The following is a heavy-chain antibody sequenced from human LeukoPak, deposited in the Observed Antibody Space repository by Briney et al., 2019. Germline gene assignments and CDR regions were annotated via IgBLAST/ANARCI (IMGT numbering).Heavy chain of an antibody. CDR2: IYSGGST. J-gene: IGHJ4*02. D-gene: IGHD3-10*01. CDR1: GFTFSSYT. Sequence: PGGSLRLSCAASGFTFSSYTMNWVRRAPGKGLEWVSVIYSGGSTYYADSVKGRFTISRDNSKNTLYLQMNSLRAEDTAVYYCARDLFYGIWGQGTLVTVSS. CDR3: ARDLFYGI. V-gene: IGHV3-66*01.